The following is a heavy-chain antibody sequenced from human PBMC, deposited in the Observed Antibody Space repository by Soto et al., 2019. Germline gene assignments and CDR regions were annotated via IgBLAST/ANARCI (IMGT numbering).Heavy chain of an antibody. V-gene: IGHV3-23*05. CDR1: GFTFSTYA. J-gene: IGHJ4*02. CDR3: AKGGYNYGFLFDC. CDR2: IDNSGGIT. Sequence: GGSLRLSCAASGFTFSTYAMSWVRQAPGKGLEWVSTIDNSGGITYYADSVKGRFTISRDYSKNTLYLQMNSLRAEDTAVYYCAKGGYNYGFLFDCWGQGTLVTVSS. D-gene: IGHD5-18*01.